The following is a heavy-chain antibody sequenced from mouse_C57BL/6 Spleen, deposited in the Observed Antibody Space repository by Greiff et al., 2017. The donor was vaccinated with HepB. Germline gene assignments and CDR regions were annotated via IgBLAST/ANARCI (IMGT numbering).Heavy chain of an antibody. J-gene: IGHJ2*01. CDR1: GYTFTDYY. V-gene: IGHV1-26*01. D-gene: IGHD1-1*01. CDR2: INPNNGGT. Sequence: EVQLQQSGPELVKPGASVKISCKASGYTFTDYYMNWVKQSHGKSLEWIGDINPNNGGTSYNQKFKGKATLTVDKSSSTAYMELRSLTSEDSAVYYCALHYYGSSLDYWGQGTTLTVSS. CDR3: ALHYYGSSLDY.